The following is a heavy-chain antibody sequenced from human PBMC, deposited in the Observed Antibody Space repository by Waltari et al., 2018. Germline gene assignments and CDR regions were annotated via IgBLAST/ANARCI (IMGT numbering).Heavy chain of an antibody. V-gene: IGHV1-69*01. CDR3: AREEQIAVAGTGNGGMDV. Sequence: QVQLVQSGAEVKKPGSSVKVSCKASGGTFSSYAISWVRQTTGQGLEWWGGIIPIFGTANYAQKFQGRVTITADESTSTAYMELSSLRSEDTAVYYCAREEQIAVAGTGNGGMDVWGQGTTVTVSS. J-gene: IGHJ6*02. CDR2: IIPIFGTA. CDR1: GGTFSSYA. D-gene: IGHD6-19*01.